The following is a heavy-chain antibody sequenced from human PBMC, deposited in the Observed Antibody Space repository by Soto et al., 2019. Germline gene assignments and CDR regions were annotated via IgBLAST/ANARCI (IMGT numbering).Heavy chain of an antibody. D-gene: IGHD3-3*01. CDR2: ISYDGSNK. J-gene: IGHJ4*02. Sequence: GGSLRLSCAASGFTFNGYGMHWVRQAPGKGLEWVAVISYDGSNKYYADSVKGRFTISRDNSKDTLYLQMNSLRDEDTAVYHCAKDGSITVFGVVTLTLYFDYWGQGTQVTVSS. CDR3: AKDGSITVFGVVTLTLYFDY. V-gene: IGHV3-30*18. CDR1: GFTFNGYG.